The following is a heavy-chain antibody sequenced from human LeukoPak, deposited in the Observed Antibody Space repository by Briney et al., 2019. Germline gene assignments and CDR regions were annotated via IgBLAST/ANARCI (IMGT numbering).Heavy chain of an antibody. CDR2: INHSGST. V-gene: IGHV4-34*01. Sequence: GSLRLSCAASGFTFSSYAMSWIRQPPGKGLEWIGEINHSGSTNYNPSLKSRVTISVDTSKNQFSLKLSSVTAADTAVYYCARGSPWGPDIDYWGQGTLVTVSS. J-gene: IGHJ4*02. CDR3: ARGSPWGPDIDY. CDR1: GFTFSSYA. D-gene: IGHD1-26*01.